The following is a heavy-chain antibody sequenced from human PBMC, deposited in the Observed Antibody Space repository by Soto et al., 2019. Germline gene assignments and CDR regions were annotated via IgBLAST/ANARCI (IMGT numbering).Heavy chain of an antibody. J-gene: IGHJ6*02. CDR2: ISGSGGST. CDR1: GFTFSSYA. Sequence: GGSLRLSCAASGFTFSSYAMSWVRQAPGKGLEWVSAISGSGGSTYYADSVKGRFTISRDNSKNTLYLQMNSLRAEDTAVYYCAKGQQLVDYYYYGMDVWGQGTTVTVSS. CDR3: AKGQQLVDYYYYGMDV. V-gene: IGHV3-23*01. D-gene: IGHD6-6*01.